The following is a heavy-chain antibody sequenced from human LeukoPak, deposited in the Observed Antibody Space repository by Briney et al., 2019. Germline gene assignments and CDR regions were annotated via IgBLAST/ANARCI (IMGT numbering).Heavy chain of an antibody. D-gene: IGHD5-12*01. Sequence: QSGGSLRLSCAASGFTFSRYGMHWVRQAPGKGLEWVTVISYDGSNKYYADSVKGRFTISRDNSKKTLYLQMNSLRTEDTAVYYCARSAAAGRIVATFGYWGQGTLVTVSS. CDR1: GFTFSRYG. J-gene: IGHJ4*02. CDR2: ISYDGSNK. V-gene: IGHV3-30*03. CDR3: ARSAAAGRIVATFGY.